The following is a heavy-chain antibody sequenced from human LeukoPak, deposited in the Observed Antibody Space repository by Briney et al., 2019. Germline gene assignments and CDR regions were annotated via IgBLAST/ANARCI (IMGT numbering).Heavy chain of an antibody. CDR1: GFTFSSYA. V-gene: IGHV3-30-3*01. J-gene: IGHJ4*02. CDR3: ARVRIWFGHPCDY. D-gene: IGHD3-10*01. Sequence: PGRSLRLSCAASGFTFSSYAMHWVRQAPGKGLEWVAVISYDGSNKYYADSVKGRFTISRDNSKNTLYLQMNSLRAEDTAVYYCARVRIWFGHPCDYWGQGTLVTVSS. CDR2: ISYDGSNK.